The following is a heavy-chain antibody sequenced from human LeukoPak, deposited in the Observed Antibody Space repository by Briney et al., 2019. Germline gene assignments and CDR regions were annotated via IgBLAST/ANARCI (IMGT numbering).Heavy chain of an antibody. CDR1: GGSISSSDYS. D-gene: IGHD3-22*01. J-gene: IGHJ1*01. V-gene: IGHV4-39*01. CDR2: IFHSGST. Sequence: SETLSLTCTVSGGSISSSDYSWGWIRQPPGKGLEWIGYIFHSGSTYYNPSLKSRVTISVDTSKNQFSLKLSSVTAADTAVYYCARHGRQGDYYDSSGYYLGFQHWGQGTLVTVSS. CDR3: ARHGRQGDYYDSSGYYLGFQH.